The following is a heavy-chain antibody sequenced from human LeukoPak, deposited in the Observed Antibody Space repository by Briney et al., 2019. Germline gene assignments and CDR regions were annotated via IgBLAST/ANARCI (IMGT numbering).Heavy chain of an antibody. CDR1: GGSISSRPYY. CDR2: ISYSGTT. V-gene: IGHV4-39*07. CDR3: ARGLAVLAARRAGYYYYMDV. Sequence: SETLSLTCTVSGGSISSRPYYWGWVRQPPGKGLGWIGTISYSGTTYYNPSLKSRVTISVDTSKNQFSLKLSSVTAADTAVYYCARGLAVLAARRAGYYYYMDVWGKGTTVTVSS. J-gene: IGHJ6*03. D-gene: IGHD6-6*01.